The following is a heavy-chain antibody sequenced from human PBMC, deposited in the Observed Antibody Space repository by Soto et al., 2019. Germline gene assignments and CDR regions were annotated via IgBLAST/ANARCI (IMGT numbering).Heavy chain of an antibody. CDR1: GYSFTSYC. D-gene: IGHD5-18*01. J-gene: IGHJ4*02. V-gene: IGHV5-10-1*01. CDR2: IDPNDSYT. CDR3: ATSGIHLWLNY. Sequence: GESLKISCNGSGYSFTSYCISLVGQMPGKGLEWMGRIDPNDSYTNYSPSFQGHVTISADKSISTAYLQWSSLRASDSAIYYCATSGIHLWLNYWGQGTLVTVSS.